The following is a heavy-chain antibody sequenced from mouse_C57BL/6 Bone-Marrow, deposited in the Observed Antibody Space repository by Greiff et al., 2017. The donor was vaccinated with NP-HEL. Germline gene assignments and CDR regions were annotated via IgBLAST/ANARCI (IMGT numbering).Heavy chain of an antibody. Sequence: QVQLQQPGAELVMPGASVKLSCKASGYTFTSYWMHWVKQRPGQGLEWIGEIDPSDSYTNYNQKFKGKSTLPVDKSSSTAYMQLSSLTSEDSAVYDCARAGGYYVDYWGQGTTLTVSS. CDR2: IDPSDSYT. D-gene: IGHD1-1*02. J-gene: IGHJ2*01. CDR3: ARAGGYYVDY. CDR1: GYTFTSYW. V-gene: IGHV1-69*01.